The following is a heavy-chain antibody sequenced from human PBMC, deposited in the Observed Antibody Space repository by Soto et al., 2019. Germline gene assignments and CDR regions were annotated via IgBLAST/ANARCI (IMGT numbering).Heavy chain of an antibody. D-gene: IGHD1-26*01. CDR2: ISGSGGST. CDR3: AKDSRSSGSYDAFDI. V-gene: IGHV3-23*01. Sequence: EVQLLESGGGLVQPGGSLRLSCGASGCTFSSYAMSWVRQAPGKGLEWVSAISGSGGSTYYADSVKGRFTISRDNSKNTLYLQMNSLRAEDTAVYYCAKDSRSSGSYDAFDIWGQGTMVTVSS. J-gene: IGHJ3*02. CDR1: GCTFSSYA.